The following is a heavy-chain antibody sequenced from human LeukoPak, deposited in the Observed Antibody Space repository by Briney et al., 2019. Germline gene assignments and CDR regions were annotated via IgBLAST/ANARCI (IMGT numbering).Heavy chain of an antibody. CDR3: ARQAGWVEATVHYFDV. J-gene: IGHJ4*02. CDR2: IYPADPDT. Sequence: GESLKISCRISGYSFPQHWIGWVRQIPGKGLEWMGIIYPADPDTRYRLSFEGQVTFSVDTSTSTAYLEWSSLEASDTAIYYCARQAGWVEATVHYFDVWGQGTLVTVSS. CDR1: GYSFPQHW. V-gene: IGHV5-51*01. D-gene: IGHD3-9*01.